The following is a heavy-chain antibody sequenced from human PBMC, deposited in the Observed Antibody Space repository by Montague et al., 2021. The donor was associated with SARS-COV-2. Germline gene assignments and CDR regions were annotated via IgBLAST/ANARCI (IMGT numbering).Heavy chain of an antibody. D-gene: IGHD3-10*01. V-gene: IGHV4-34*01. CDR2: IHHGGST. J-gene: IGHJ6*03. CDR1: GGSFSTYS. CDR3: ARLGDGVVPSPILGVGPYYSYYYMDV. Sequence: SETLSLTCAVHGGSFSTYSLNWIRQPPGKGLEWIGEIHHGGSTNYNPSLKSRVTISADTSKNQFSLKLTSVAAADTAVYYCARLGDGVVPSPILGVGPYYSYYYMDVWGKGTTVTVS.